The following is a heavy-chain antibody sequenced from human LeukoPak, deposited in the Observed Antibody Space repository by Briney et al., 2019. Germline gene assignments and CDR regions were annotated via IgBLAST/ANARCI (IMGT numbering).Heavy chain of an antibody. Sequence: ASVKVSCKVSGYTLTELSMHWVRQAPGKGLEWMGGFDPEDGETIYAQKFQGRVTMTEDTSTDTAYMELSSLRSEDTAVYHCATDLDSGWYKVTYFDYWGQGTLVTVSS. D-gene: IGHD6-19*01. CDR1: GYTLTELS. J-gene: IGHJ4*02. CDR2: FDPEDGET. V-gene: IGHV1-24*01. CDR3: ATDLDSGWYKVTYFDY.